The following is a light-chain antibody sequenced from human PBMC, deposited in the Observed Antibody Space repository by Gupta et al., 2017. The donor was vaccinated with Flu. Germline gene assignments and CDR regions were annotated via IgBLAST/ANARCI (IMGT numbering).Light chain of an antibody. CDR2: AAS. Sequence: GATAATTCRAALDIGNHLAYDLHTPAKVPNLLIYAASSLQRGVPSRFSGSRSGTEFTLTISSLQPEDFATYYCQQHNSYPRTFGHGTKVVIK. V-gene: IGKV1-17*03. J-gene: IGKJ3*01. CDR3: QQHNSYPRT. CDR1: LDIGNH.